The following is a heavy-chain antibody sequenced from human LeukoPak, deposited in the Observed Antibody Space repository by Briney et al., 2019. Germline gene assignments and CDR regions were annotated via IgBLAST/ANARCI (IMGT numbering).Heavy chain of an antibody. V-gene: IGHV7-4-1*02. D-gene: IGHD2-15*01. Sequence: VASVKVSCKASGYTFTSYAMNWVRQAPGQGLEWMGWINTNTGNPTYAQGFTGRFVFSLDTSVSTAYLQISSLKAEDTAVYYCARCKGCPMTYYYYMDVWGKGTTVTVSS. CDR3: ARCKGCPMTYYYYMDV. CDR2: INTNTGNP. CDR1: GYTFTSYA. J-gene: IGHJ6*03.